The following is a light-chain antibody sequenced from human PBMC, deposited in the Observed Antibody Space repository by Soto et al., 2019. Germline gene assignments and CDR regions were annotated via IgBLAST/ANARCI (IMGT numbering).Light chain of an antibody. CDR2: EVT. CDR3: SSYTSSSTRV. Sequence: QSALTQPASVSGSPGQSITISCTGTSSDVGGYNYVSWYQQHPGIAPKLMIYEVTNRPSGVSNRFSGSQSGNTASLTISGLQAEDEADYYCSSYTSSSTRVFGTGTKLTVL. CDR1: SSDVGGYNY. V-gene: IGLV2-14*01. J-gene: IGLJ1*01.